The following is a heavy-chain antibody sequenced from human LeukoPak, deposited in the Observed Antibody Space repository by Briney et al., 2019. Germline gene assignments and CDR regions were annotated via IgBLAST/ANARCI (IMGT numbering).Heavy chain of an antibody. J-gene: IGHJ4*02. CDR1: GFTFSSYA. CDR2: ISGSGGST. CDR3: AKDRSTLLYFDY. Sequence: GGSLRLPCAASGFTFSSYAMSWVRQAPGKGLEWVSAISGSGGSTYYADSVKGRFTISRDNSKNTLYLQMDSLRAEDTAVYYCAKDRSTLLYFDYWRQGTLVTVSS. D-gene: IGHD3-16*02. V-gene: IGHV3-23*01.